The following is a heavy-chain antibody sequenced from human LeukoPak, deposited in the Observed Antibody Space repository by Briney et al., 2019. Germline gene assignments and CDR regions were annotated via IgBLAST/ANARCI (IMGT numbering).Heavy chain of an antibody. Sequence: QPGRSLRLSCAASGFTFSSYAMHWVRQAPGKGLEWVAVISYDGSNKYHADSVKGRFTISRDNSKNTLYLQMNSLRAEDTAVYYCARARHGDGVGAFDIWGQGTMVTVSS. V-gene: IGHV3-30-3*01. CDR1: GFTFSSYA. D-gene: IGHD4-17*01. CDR2: ISYDGSNK. CDR3: ARARHGDGVGAFDI. J-gene: IGHJ3*02.